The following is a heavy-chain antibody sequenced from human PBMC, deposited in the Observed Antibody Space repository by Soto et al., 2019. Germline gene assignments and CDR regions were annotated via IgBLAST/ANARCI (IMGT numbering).Heavy chain of an antibody. Sequence: GGSLRLSCVASGFTFSSYAMSWVRQAPGKGLEWVSVISGSDGSTHYADSVKGRFTISRDNSKNTLYLQMNSLRVEDTALHYCAKIVSVVVASPLLPLDYWGQGTLVTVSS. V-gene: IGHV3-23*01. CDR1: GFTFSSYA. CDR3: AKIVSVVVASPLLPLDY. CDR2: ISGSDGST. D-gene: IGHD2-15*01. J-gene: IGHJ4*02.